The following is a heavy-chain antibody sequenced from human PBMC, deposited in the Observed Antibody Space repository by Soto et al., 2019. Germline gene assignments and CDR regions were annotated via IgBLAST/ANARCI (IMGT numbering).Heavy chain of an antibody. CDR3: ARDSPATVRGFSFDY. CDR1: GFTFGDYG. J-gene: IGHJ4*02. CDR2: IRGSSSPI. D-gene: IGHD3-10*01. Sequence: EVQLVESGGGLVQPGGSLRLSCAAAGFTFGDYGMNWVRQAPGKGLEWVSYIRGSSSPIYYTDSVRGRFTISRDNAKNSLYLQMGSLRAEDTAVYYCARDSPATVRGFSFDYWGPGTLVTVSS. V-gene: IGHV3-48*01.